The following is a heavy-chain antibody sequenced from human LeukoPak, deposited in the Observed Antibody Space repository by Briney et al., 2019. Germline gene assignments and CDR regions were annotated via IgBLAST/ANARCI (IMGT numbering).Heavy chain of an antibody. CDR3: AKEGDYYGSGSYRDGFDI. D-gene: IGHD3-10*01. J-gene: IGHJ3*02. Sequence: PGGSLRLSCAASGFTFSTHGMHWVRQAPGKGLEWVAFIRYDGINKYYADSVKGRFTISRDSFKNPLYLQMNSLRPEDTAVYYWAKEGDYYGSGSYRDGFDIWGQGTRATVSS. CDR2: IRYDGINK. V-gene: IGHV3-30*02. CDR1: GFTFSTHG.